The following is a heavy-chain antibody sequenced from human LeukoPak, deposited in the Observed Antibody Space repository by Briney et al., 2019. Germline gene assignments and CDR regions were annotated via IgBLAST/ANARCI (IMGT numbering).Heavy chain of an antibody. D-gene: IGHD6-6*01. CDR2: ISPTGSTT. CDR1: GFSLSGHW. J-gene: IGHJ4*02. V-gene: IGHV3-74*01. Sequence: GGSLRLSCTASGFSLSGHWMHWARQLPGKGLVWVSRISPTGSTTSYADSVKGRFTVSRDNTKNTLYLQVNNLRAEDTAVYYCARGPNSNWSGLDFWGQGTLLTVSS. CDR3: ARGPNSNWSGLDF.